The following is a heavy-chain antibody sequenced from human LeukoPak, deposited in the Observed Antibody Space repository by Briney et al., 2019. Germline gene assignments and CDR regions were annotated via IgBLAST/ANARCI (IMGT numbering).Heavy chain of an antibody. J-gene: IGHJ6*02. Sequence: GASVKVSCKASGYTFTGYYMHWVRQAPGQGLEWMGWINPNSGGTNYAQKFQGRVTMTRDTSISTAYMELSRLRSDDTAVYYCARERSTFDWSPKYYYYGMDVWGQGTTATVSS. V-gene: IGHV1-2*02. CDR3: ARERSTFDWSPKYYYYGMDV. D-gene: IGHD3-9*01. CDR1: GYTFTGYY. CDR2: INPNSGGT.